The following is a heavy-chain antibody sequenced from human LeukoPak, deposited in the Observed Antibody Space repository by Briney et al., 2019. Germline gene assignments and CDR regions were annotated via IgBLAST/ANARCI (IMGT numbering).Heavy chain of an antibody. D-gene: IGHD2-21*01. CDR2: IRPDGSDK. CDR3: ASSYCGGDCYSNYFDY. Sequence: GGSLRLSCVASGFTFSGYWMSWIRQSPGRGLEWVANIRPDGSDKYYVDSVKGRFTISRDNAKNSLYLQMNSLRAEDTAVYYCASSYCGGDCYSNYFDYWGQGTLVTVSS. V-gene: IGHV3-7*01. J-gene: IGHJ4*02. CDR1: GFTFSGYW.